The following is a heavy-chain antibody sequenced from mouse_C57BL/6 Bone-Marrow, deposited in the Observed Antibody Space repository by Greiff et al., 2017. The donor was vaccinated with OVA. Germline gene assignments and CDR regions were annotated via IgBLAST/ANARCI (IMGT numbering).Heavy chain of an antibody. Sequence: DVKLQESGAELVRPGASVKLSCTASGFNIKDDYMHWVKQRPEQGLEWIGWIDPENGDTEYASKFQGKATITADTSSNTAYLQLSSLTSEDTAVYYCTTGDFYYFDYWGQGTTLTVSS. CDR2: IDPENGDT. J-gene: IGHJ2*01. V-gene: IGHV14-4*01. CDR1: GFNIKDDY. CDR3: TTGDFYYFDY.